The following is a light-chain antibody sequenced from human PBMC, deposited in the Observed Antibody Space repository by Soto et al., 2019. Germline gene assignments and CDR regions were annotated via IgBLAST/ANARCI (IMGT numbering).Light chain of an antibody. CDR1: SSNIGAGYD. Sequence: QAVVTQPPSVSGAPGQRVTISCTGSSSNIGAGYDVHWYQQLPGTAPKLVIYGNSNRPSGVPDRFSGSKSGTSASLAITGLQAEDEAEYYCQSFDSSLSGSVVFGGGTKVTVL. CDR2: GNS. V-gene: IGLV1-40*01. J-gene: IGLJ2*01. CDR3: QSFDSSLSGSVV.